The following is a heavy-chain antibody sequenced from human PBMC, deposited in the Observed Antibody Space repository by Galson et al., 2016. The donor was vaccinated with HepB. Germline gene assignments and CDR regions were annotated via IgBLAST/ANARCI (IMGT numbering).Heavy chain of an antibody. V-gene: IGHV1-18*04. Sequence: SVKVSCKASGYTFINYGISWVRQAPGQGLEWMGWIGVDIGNTNYAQKLQDRVTMTTDTSTSTAHMELRSLRSDDTSVYYCARESLYCSGGNCYSPLGDYWGQGTLVTVSS. CDR3: ARESLYCSGGNCYSPLGDY. J-gene: IGHJ4*02. CDR1: GYTFINYG. D-gene: IGHD2-15*01. CDR2: IGVDIGNT.